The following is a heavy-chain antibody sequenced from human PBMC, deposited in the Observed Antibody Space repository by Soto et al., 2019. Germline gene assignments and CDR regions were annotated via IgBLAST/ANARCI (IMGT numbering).Heavy chain of an antibody. J-gene: IGHJ4*02. D-gene: IGHD3-22*01. CDR3: ARQLGGKYYYDSSGYVDY. V-gene: IGHV4-59*04. Sequence: PSETLSLTCTVSGGSISSYYWSWIRQPPGKGLEWIGYIYYSGSTYYNPSLKSRVTISVDTSKNQFSLKLSSVTAADTAVYYCARQLGGKYYYDSSGYVDYWGQGTLVTVSS. CDR2: IYYSGST. CDR1: GGSISSYY.